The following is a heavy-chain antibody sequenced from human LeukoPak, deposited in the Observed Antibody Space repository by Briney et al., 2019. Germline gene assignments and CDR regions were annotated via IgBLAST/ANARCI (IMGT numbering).Heavy chain of an antibody. D-gene: IGHD5-18*01. Sequence: GGSLRLSCAASGFTFSSYAMHWVRQAPGKGLEWVAVISYDGSNKYYADSVKGRLTISRDNSKNTLYLQMNSLRAEDTAVYYCARVERGYSYGPFDYWGQGTLVTVSS. CDR3: ARVERGYSYGPFDY. J-gene: IGHJ4*02. CDR2: ISYDGSNK. V-gene: IGHV3-30-3*01. CDR1: GFTFSSYA.